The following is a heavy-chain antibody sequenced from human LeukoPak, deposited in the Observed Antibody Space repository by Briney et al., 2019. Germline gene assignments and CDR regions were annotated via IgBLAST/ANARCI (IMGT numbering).Heavy chain of an antibody. J-gene: IGHJ4*02. D-gene: IGHD2-2*01. CDR3: GRLAHNAWYAIDF. V-gene: IGHV3-7*01. Sequence: GGSLRLSCVASDFTFDFYWMTWVRQAPGKGLEWLASILPDGSQKYYVDSVKGRFTISRDNPKNSLYLQINNLRAEDTAVYYCGRLAHNAWYAIDFWGQGTLVTVSS. CDR2: ILPDGSQK. CDR1: DFTFDFYW.